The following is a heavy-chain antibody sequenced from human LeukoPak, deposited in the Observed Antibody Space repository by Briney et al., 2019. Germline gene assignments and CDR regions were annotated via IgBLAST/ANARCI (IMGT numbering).Heavy chain of an antibody. CDR3: ARARCRSSTSCPFDY. D-gene: IGHD2-2*01. J-gene: IGHJ4*02. CDR2: INRSGST. V-gene: IGHV4-34*01. CDR1: GGSFSGYY. Sequence: SETLSLTCAVYGGSFSGYYWIWIRQPPGKGLEWIGEINRSGSTNYNPSLKSRVTISVDTSKNQFSLKLSSVTAADTAVYYCARARCRSSTSCPFDYWGQGTLVTVSS.